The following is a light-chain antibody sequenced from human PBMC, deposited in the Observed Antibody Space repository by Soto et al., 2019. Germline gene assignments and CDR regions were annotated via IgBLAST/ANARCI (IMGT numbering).Light chain of an antibody. CDR2: EAT. CDR3: RQYTTYPIT. CDR1: QSVNRW. J-gene: IGKJ5*01. Sequence: DIQMTQSLSTLSASVGDRVTITCRASQSVNRWLAWYQQKPGKAPKSLIYEATTLESGVPSRFSASGFGTEFTLTISSLQPDDSATYYCRQYTTYPITFGQGTRLEIK. V-gene: IGKV1-5*03.